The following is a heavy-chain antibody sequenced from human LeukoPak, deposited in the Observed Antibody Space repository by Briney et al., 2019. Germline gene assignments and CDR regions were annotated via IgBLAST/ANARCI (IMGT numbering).Heavy chain of an antibody. CDR2: ISSSSSTI. CDR3: GYDSSGYRSGAFDI. CDR1: GFTFSSYS. D-gene: IGHD3-22*01. V-gene: IGHV3-48*01. Sequence: GGSLRLSCAASGFTFSSYSMNWVRQAPGKGLEWVSYISSSSSTIYYADSVKGRFTISRDNAKNSLYLQMNSLRAEDTAVYYCGYDSSGYRSGAFDIWGQGTMVTVSS. J-gene: IGHJ3*02.